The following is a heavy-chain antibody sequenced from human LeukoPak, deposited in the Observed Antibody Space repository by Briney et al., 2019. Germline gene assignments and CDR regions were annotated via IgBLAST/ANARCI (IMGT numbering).Heavy chain of an antibody. V-gene: IGHV4-30-2*01. D-gene: IGHD2-15*01. CDR2: IYHSGST. J-gene: IGHJ6*03. CDR1: GGSISSGGYY. CDR3: ARAHGTCFRGGYMDV. Sequence: PSETLSLTCTVSGGSISSGGYYWSWIRQPPGKGLEWIGYIYHSGSTYYNPSLKSRVTISVDRSKNQFSLKLSSVTAADTAVYYCARAHGTCFRGGYMDVWGKGTTVTVSS.